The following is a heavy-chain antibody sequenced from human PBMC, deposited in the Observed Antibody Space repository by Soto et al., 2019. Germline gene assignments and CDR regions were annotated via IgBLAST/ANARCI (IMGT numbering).Heavy chain of an antibody. CDR1: FGTFGSYT. V-gene: IGHV1-69*02. CDR3: ATPAPSYYDFWMRSLKPPRQQNYMLV. Sequence: GSSVKASSKAPFGTFGSYTSSSVLQAPGQRPEWMERIIPNRRRAHFAQTFQRRVNITADKSTSTAYMELSSLRSEDTAVYYCATPAPSYYDFWMRSLKPPRQQNYMLVPGTGTTGT. D-gene: IGHD3-3*01. CDR2: IIPNRRRA. J-gene: IGHJ6*03.